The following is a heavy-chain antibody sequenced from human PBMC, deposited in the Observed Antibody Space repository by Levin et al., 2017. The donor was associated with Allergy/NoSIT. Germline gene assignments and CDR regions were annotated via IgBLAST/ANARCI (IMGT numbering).Heavy chain of an antibody. J-gene: IGHJ4*02. CDR2: MYYSGST. D-gene: IGHD3-10*01. CDR3: ARVNAGYYYGSGSYYYSDL. V-gene: IGHV4-30-2*01. CDR1: GGSISSGDYS. Sequence: KASETLSLTCTVSGGSISSGDYSWSWIRQPPGKGLEWIGYMYYSGSTYYNPSLMNRGTISIDRSKNQFSLKLTSVTAADTAVYYCARVNAGYYYGSGSYYYSDLWGQGTLVTVAS.